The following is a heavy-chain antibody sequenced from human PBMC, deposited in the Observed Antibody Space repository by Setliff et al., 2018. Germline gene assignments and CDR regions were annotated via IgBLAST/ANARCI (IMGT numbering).Heavy chain of an antibody. V-gene: IGHV1-69*13. CDR3: ARVQQLGTFDY. J-gene: IGHJ4*02. CDR1: GGTFSSYA. D-gene: IGHD6-13*01. CDR2: IIPIFGAA. Sequence: ASVKVSCKASGGTFSSYAISWVRQAPGQGLEWMGGIIPIFGAANYAQKFQGRVTITADESTSTAYMELSSLRSEDTAVYYCARVQQLGTFDYWGQGTLVTVSS.